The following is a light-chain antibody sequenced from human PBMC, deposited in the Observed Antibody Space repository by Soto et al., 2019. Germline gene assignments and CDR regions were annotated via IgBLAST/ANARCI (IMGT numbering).Light chain of an antibody. CDR2: KAS. CDR1: QNIYTW. V-gene: IGKV1-5*03. CDR3: QQYERYST. Sequence: DYQVTQSPSTVSAFVGDRVTITCRASQNIYTWLAWYQQKPGIAPKLLIHKASTLESGVPSRFSGSGYGTEFTLTISGLQPEDSATYYCQQYERYSTFGQGTKVDIK. J-gene: IGKJ1*01.